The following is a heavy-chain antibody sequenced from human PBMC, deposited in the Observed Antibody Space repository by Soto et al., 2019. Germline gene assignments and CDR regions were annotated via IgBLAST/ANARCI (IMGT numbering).Heavy chain of an antibody. CDR3: AKETYGSGGTLDS. Sequence: DVQLLESGGGVVQSGGSLRLSCSASGFAFSDYSMHWVRQAPGTGPEWVSAISGGGGNTYYAGSVNGRFTISRDNSRNTRYLQMHSMRDDDTALYDGAKETYGSGGTLDSWGQGTRATVST. CDR1: GFAFSDYS. D-gene: IGHD6-19*01. V-gene: IGHV3-23*01. J-gene: IGHJ4*02. CDR2: ISGGGGNT.